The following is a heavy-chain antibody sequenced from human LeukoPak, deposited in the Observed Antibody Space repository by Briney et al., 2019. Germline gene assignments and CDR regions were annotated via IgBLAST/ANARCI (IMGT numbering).Heavy chain of an antibody. V-gene: IGHV3-23*01. CDR2: ISGSGGST. Sequence: GGSLRLSCAASGFTFSSYWMSWVRQAPGKGLEWVSAISGSGGSTYYADSVKGRFTISRDNSKNTLYLQMNSLRAEDTAVYYCAKVRKYCSSTSCQYFDYWGQGTLVTVSS. J-gene: IGHJ4*02. CDR3: AKVRKYCSSTSCQYFDY. CDR1: GFTFSSYW. D-gene: IGHD2-2*01.